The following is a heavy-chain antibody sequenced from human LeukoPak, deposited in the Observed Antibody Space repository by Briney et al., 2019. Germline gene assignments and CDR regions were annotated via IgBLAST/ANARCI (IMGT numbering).Heavy chain of an antibody. D-gene: IGHD3-10*01. CDR3: ARATRRMVRGVIITPYDY. CDR1: GGSFSGYY. J-gene: IGHJ4*02. Sequence: PSETLSLTCAVYGGSFSGYYWSWIRQPPGKGLEWIGEINHSGSTNYNPSLKSRVTISVDTSKNQLSLKLSSVTAADTAVYYCARATRRMVRGVIITPYDYWGQGTLVTVSS. V-gene: IGHV4-34*01. CDR2: INHSGST.